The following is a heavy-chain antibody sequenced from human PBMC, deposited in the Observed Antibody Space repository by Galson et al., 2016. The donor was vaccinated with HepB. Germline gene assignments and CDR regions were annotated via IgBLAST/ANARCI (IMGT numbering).Heavy chain of an antibody. CDR3: TYTEVFRGIQS. J-gene: IGHJ1*01. Sequence: SVKVSCKASGGTFSSYAISWVRQAPGQGLEWMGGTIPMFGTSNYAQTFQGRVTIPADKSTSTVYMELSSLRSEDTAVYYCTYTEVFRGIQSWGQGTLVTVSS. V-gene: IGHV1-69*06. D-gene: IGHD5-12*01. CDR1: GGTFSSYA. CDR2: TIPMFGTS.